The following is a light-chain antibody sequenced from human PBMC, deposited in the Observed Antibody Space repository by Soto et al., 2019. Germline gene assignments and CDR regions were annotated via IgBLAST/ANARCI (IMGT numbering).Light chain of an antibody. CDR1: SGHSSYA. Sequence: QPVLTQSPSGSAYLGASVKLTCTLSSGHSSYAIAWHQQQPEKGPRYLMKLNSDGSHSKGDGIPDRFSGSSSGAERYLTISSLQSEDEADYYCQTWGTGIRGVFGGGTKLTVL. J-gene: IGLJ2*01. V-gene: IGLV4-69*01. CDR2: LNSDGSH. CDR3: QTWGTGIRGV.